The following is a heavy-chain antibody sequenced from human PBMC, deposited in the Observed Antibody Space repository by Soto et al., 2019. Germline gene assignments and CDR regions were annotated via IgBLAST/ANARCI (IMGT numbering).Heavy chain of an antibody. CDR2: INGDGTST. CDR1: GFTFSIHW. V-gene: IGHV3-74*01. CDR3: AGFPSSAVGATTYVDF. D-gene: IGHD1-26*01. Sequence: GGSLRLSCAASGFTFSIHWMHWVRQAPGKGLVWVSRINGDGTSTGYADSVKGRFTISRDNAKNTLYLQMNSLRVDDTALYYCAGFPSSAVGATTYVDFWGQGTLVTVSS. J-gene: IGHJ4*02.